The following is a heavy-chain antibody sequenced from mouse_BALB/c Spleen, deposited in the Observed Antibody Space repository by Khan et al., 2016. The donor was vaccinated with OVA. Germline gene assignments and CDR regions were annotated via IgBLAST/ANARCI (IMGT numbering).Heavy chain of an antibody. J-gene: IGHJ3*01. Sequence: VQLQQSGAELVRPGALVKLSCKASGFNIKDYYMHWVKQRPEQGLEWIGWIDPENGETVYDPKFQGKANITADTSSNTAYLQLSSLTSEDTAVYYCTRSGYSAWFAYWGQGTPVTVS. CDR2: IDPENGET. CDR3: TRSGYSAWFAY. CDR1: GFNIKDYY. V-gene: IGHV14-1*02.